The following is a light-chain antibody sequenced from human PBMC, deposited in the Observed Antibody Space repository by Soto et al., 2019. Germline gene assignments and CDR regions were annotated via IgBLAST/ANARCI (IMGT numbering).Light chain of an antibody. CDR2: GAS. CDR3: QQYNNWMWT. J-gene: IGKJ1*01. Sequence: EIVMTQSPASLSVSPGERATLSCRASQSVSSNLAWYQQKPGQAPRLLIHGASARATGIPDRFSGSGSGTEFTLTIRSLQSEDVAVYYCQQYNNWMWTFGQGTKVAFK. CDR1: QSVSSN. V-gene: IGKV3-15*01.